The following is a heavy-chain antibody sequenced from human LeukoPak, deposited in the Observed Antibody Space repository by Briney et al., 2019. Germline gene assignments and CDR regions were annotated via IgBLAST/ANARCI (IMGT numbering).Heavy chain of an antibody. CDR3: VLSGVGYCSGGSCGFDY. J-gene: IGHJ4*02. CDR2: INHSGST. CDR1: GGSFSGYY. V-gene: IGHV4-34*01. D-gene: IGHD2-15*01. Sequence: SETLSLTCAVYGGSFSGYYWSWIRQPPGKGLEWIGEINHSGSTNYNPSLKSRVTISVDTSKNRFSLKLSSVTAADTAVYYCVLSGVGYCSGGSCGFDYWGQGTLVTVSS.